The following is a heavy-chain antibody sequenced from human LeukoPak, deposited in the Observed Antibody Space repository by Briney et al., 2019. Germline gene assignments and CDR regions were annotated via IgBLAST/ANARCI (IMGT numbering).Heavy chain of an antibody. CDR1: GGSITSYY. V-gene: IGHV4-4*07. Sequence: PSETLSLTCTVYGGSITSYYWTWIRQPAGRGLERIGRIYSTGTTNYSPSLKSRVTMSVDTSKNQFSLRLASATAAGAAVYYCAGPHLWGLQHWGQGTLVTVSS. D-gene: IGHD3-10*01. J-gene: IGHJ1*01. CDR3: AGPHLWGLQH. CDR2: IYSTGTT.